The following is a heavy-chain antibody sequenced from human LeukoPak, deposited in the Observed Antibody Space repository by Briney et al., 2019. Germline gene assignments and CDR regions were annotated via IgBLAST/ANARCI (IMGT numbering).Heavy chain of an antibody. J-gene: IGHJ4*02. D-gene: IGHD4-17*01. CDR2: IYCSGST. CDR3: ARDRYGDRGGIFDY. V-gene: IGHV4-39*07. Sequence: SETLSLTCTVSGGSISSSSYYWGWIRQPPGKGLEWIGSIYCSGSTYYNPSLKSRVTVSVDTSKNQFSLKLSSVTAADTAVYYCARDRYGDRGGIFDYWGQGTLVTVSS. CDR1: GGSISSSSYY.